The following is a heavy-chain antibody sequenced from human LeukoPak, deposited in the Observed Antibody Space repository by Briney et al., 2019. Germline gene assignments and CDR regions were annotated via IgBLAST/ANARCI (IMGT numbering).Heavy chain of an antibody. Sequence: GGSLRLSCAPSGFTFSSYEMNWVRQAPGKGLEWVSYISSSGSTIYYADSVKGRFTISRDNAKNSLYLQMNSLRAEDTAVYYCANPRGLVAERDWGQGTLVTVSS. D-gene: IGHD6-19*01. J-gene: IGHJ4*02. CDR2: ISSSGSTI. CDR1: GFTFSSYE. CDR3: ANPRGLVAERD. V-gene: IGHV3-48*03.